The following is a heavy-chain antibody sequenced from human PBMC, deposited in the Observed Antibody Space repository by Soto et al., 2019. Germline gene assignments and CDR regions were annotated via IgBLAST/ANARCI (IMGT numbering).Heavy chain of an antibody. Sequence: SGPTLVNPTQTLTLTCTSSGFSLSTYGMCVSWIRQPPGKALEWLARIDWDDDKYYSTSLKTRLTISKDTSKNQVVLTITNMDPVDTATYYCARNYYDSGGYSTFDYWGQGALVTVSS. CDR1: GFSLSTYGMC. CDR3: ARNYYDSGGYSTFDY. D-gene: IGHD3-22*01. CDR2: IDWDDDK. V-gene: IGHV2-70*11. J-gene: IGHJ4*02.